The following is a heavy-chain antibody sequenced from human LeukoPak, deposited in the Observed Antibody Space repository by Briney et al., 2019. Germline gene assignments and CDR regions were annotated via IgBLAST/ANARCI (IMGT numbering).Heavy chain of an antibody. V-gene: IGHV3-7*01. Sequence: GGSLRLSCAASELTSSTSWMSWVRQAPGKGLEWVAQTKQDGSEKYYVDSVKGRFTTSRDKNSLFLQMNSVRAEDTAVYYCVGWGISGITNHWGQGTLVAVSS. CDR2: TKQDGSEK. J-gene: IGHJ4*02. CDR1: ELTSSTSW. D-gene: IGHD1-7*01. CDR3: VGWGISGITNH.